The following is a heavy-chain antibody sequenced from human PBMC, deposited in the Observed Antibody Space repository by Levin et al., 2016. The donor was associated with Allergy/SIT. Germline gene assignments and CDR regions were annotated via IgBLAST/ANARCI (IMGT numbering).Heavy chain of an antibody. V-gene: IGHV4-39*07. D-gene: IGHD3-10*01. Sequence: WIRQPPGKGLEWIGSIYYSGSTYYNPSLKSRVTISVDRSKNQFSLKLSSVTAADTAVYYCARDRLYYYGSGSYQSGWFDPWGQGTLVTVSS. CDR2: IYYSGST. J-gene: IGHJ5*02. CDR3: ARDRLYYYGSGSYQSGWFDP.